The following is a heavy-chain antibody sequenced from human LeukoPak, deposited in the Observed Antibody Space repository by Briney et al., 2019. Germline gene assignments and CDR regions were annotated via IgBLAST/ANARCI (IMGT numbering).Heavy chain of an antibody. D-gene: IGHD6-13*01. V-gene: IGHV1-18*01. Sequence: ASVKDSCKPSGYTFTRYRITWVRQAPGQGPEWIRWISAYSGYTNYAQKFQGRVTMTTDTSTSTTYMELRSLRSDDAAVYYCARDNHSGSWSWFDPWGQGTLVTVSS. CDR3: ARDNHSGSWSWFDP. CDR1: GYTFTRYR. J-gene: IGHJ5*02. CDR2: ISAYSGYT.